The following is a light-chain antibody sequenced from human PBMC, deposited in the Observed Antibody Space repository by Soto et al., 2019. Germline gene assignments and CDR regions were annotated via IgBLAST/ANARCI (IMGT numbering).Light chain of an antibody. V-gene: IGKV3-11*01. J-gene: IGKJ4*01. CDR1: QSVSSY. Sequence: EIVLTQSPATLSLSPGERATLSCRASQSVSSYLAWYQQKPGQAPRLLMYDTSNRATGIPARFSGSGSGTDSTLTISSLEPEDFAVYHCQQRSNWPWTFGGGTKVEIK. CDR3: QQRSNWPWT. CDR2: DTS.